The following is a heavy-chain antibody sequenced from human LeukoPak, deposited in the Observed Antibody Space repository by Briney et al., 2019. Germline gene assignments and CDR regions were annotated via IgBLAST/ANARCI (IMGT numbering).Heavy chain of an antibody. J-gene: IGHJ3*02. Sequence: SETLSLTCTVSGGSISYYYWTWIRQPPGRGLEWIVYIYYSGSTNYNPSLKSRVTISVDTSKNQFSLKLSSVTAADTAVYYCARLENSSSWPYPVDAFDIWGQGTMVTVSS. D-gene: IGHD6-13*01. CDR3: ARLENSSSWPYPVDAFDI. V-gene: IGHV4-59*08. CDR1: GGSISYYY. CDR2: IYYSGST.